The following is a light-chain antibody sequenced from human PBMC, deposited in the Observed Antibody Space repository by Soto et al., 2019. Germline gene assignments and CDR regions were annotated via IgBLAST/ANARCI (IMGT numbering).Light chain of an antibody. CDR1: QSISSW. CDR3: HSRA. Sequence: DIQMTQSPSTLSASVGDRVTITCRASQSISSWLAWYQQKPGKAPKLLIYDASSLESGVPSRFSGRGSGTEFTLTISSLQPDDFATYYCHSRAFGQGTRLEIK. J-gene: IGKJ5*01. V-gene: IGKV1-5*01. CDR2: DAS.